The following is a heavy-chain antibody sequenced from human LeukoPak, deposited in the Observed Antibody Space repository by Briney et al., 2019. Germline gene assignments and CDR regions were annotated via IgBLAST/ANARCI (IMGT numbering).Heavy chain of an antibody. V-gene: IGHV3-33*06. CDR2: IWYDGSKI. CDR3: AKRGSGYNHFDS. Sequence: GGSLRLSCAASGFTFSSYGMHWVRQAPGKGLEWVAVIWYDGSKIYYADSVKGRFTISRDNSKNTLYLQMNSLRAEDTAVYFCAKRGSGYNHFDSWGQGTLVTVSS. D-gene: IGHD3-3*01. J-gene: IGHJ4*02. CDR1: GFTFSSYG.